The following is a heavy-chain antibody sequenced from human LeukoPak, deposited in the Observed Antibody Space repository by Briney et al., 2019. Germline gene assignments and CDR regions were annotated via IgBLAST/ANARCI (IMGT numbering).Heavy chain of an antibody. J-gene: IGHJ5*02. V-gene: IGHV4-59*12. CDR2: IYYSGST. CDR3: ATTLYCSGGSCYSEGWFDP. CDR1: GASISSYY. D-gene: IGHD2-15*01. Sequence: SETLSLTCTVSGASISSYYWSWIRQPPGKGLEWIGYIYYSGSTNYNPSLKSRVTISVDTSKNQFSLKLSSVTAADTAVYYCATTLYCSGGSCYSEGWFDPWGQGTLVTVSS.